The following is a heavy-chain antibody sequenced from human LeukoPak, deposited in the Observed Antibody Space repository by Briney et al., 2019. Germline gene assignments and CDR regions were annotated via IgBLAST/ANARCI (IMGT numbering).Heavy chain of an antibody. CDR2: IYSGGST. CDR3: ARVSVGPYYYGMDV. Sequence: GGSLRLSCAASGFTVSSNYMSWVRKDPGKGLEWVSVIYSGGSTYYADSVKGRFTISRDNSKNTLYLQMNSLRAADTAVYYCARVSVGPYYYGMDVWGQGTTVTVSS. V-gene: IGHV3-53*01. D-gene: IGHD1-26*01. J-gene: IGHJ6*02. CDR1: GFTVSSNY.